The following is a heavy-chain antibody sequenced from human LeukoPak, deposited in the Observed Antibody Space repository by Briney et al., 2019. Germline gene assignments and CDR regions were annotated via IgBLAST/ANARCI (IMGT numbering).Heavy chain of an antibody. V-gene: IGHV3-53*01. CDR3: ARNRDGYNSFDY. J-gene: IGHJ4*02. CDR1: GFTVSSNY. D-gene: IGHD5-24*01. CDR2: IYSGGST. Sequence: GGSLRLSCAASGFTVSSNYMSWVRQAPGKGLEWVSVIYSGGSTYYADSVKGRFTISRDNSKNTLYLQMNSLRAEDTAVYYCARNRDGYNSFDYWGQGTLVTVSS.